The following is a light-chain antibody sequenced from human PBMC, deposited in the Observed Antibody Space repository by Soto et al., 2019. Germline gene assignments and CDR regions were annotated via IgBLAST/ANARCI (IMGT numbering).Light chain of an antibody. J-gene: IGKJ2*01. Sequence: EVVLTQSPGTLSLSPGERATLSCRASQSVTNKYLAWYQQKPGQAPRLLIFGSSDRATGIPDRFSSSGSGTDFTLTISRLEPEDFAVYYCQQYGSSPPYTFGQGTKLQI. CDR2: GSS. CDR1: QSVTNKY. V-gene: IGKV3-20*01. CDR3: QQYGSSPPYT.